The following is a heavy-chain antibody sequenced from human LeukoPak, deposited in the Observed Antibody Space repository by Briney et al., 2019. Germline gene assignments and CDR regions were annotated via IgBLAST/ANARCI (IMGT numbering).Heavy chain of an antibody. Sequence: GGSLRLSCAASGFSFNESYMTWIRQAPGKGLEWIAYISGRSYSMYYADSVKGRLNISRDNARNSLYLHMSSLRVDDTAVYYCARGKRRFDSWGQGTLVTVSS. CDR1: GFSFNESY. CDR2: ISGRSYSM. CDR3: ARGKRRFDS. J-gene: IGHJ4*02. V-gene: IGHV3-11*01.